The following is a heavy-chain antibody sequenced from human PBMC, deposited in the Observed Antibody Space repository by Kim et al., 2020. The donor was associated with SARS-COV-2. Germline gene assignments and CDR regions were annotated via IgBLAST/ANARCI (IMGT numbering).Heavy chain of an antibody. CDR3: ARYSTSSTYSSGWFYYY. V-gene: IGHV3-7*01. CDR2: IKQDGSEK. Sequence: GGSLRLSCAASGFTFSSYWMSWVRQAPGKGLEWVANIKQDGSEKYYVDSVKCRFTISRDNATISLYLQINSLRAEDTTVYYCARYSTSSTYSSGWFYYY. CDR1: GFTFSSYW. D-gene: IGHD6-19*01. J-gene: IGHJ6*01.